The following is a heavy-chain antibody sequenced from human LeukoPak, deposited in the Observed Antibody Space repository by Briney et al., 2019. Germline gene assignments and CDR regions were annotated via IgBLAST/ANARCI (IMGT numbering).Heavy chain of an antibody. J-gene: IGHJ4*02. CDR3: ARVHPYNWNDVGIYYFDY. CDR2: ISAYNGNT. V-gene: IGHV1-18*01. CDR1: GYTFTSYG. D-gene: IGHD1-20*01. Sequence: GASVKVSCKASGYTFTSYGISWVRQAPGQGLEWMGWISAYNGNTNYAQKLQGRVTMTTDTSTSTAHMELRSLRSDDTAVYYCARVHPYNWNDVGIYYFDYWGQGTLVTVSS.